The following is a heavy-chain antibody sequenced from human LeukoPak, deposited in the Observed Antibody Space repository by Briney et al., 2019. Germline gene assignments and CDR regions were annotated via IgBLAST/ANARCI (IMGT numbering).Heavy chain of an antibody. CDR2: ISSSSSTI. CDR1: GFTFSSYS. Sequence: GGSLRLSCAASGFTFSSYSMNWVRQAPGKGLEWVSYISSSSSTIYYADSVKGRFTISRDNSKNTLYLQMNSLRAEDTAVYYCAKENPYGYFDYWGQGTLVTVSS. J-gene: IGHJ4*02. D-gene: IGHD3-10*01. V-gene: IGHV3-48*01. CDR3: AKENPYGYFDY.